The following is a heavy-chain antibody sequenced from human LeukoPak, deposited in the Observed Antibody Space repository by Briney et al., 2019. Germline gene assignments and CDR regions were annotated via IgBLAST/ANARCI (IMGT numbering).Heavy chain of an antibody. CDR2: IKGDGIST. CDR3: ARDLEIDIVATSYYFDY. J-gene: IGHJ4*02. V-gene: IGHV3-74*01. CDR1: GFDFSSNW. Sequence: GGSLRLSCAASGFDFSSNWMHWVRHAPGQGLVWVSRIKGDGISTNYADSVKGRFTISRDNAKNSLYLQMNSLRAEDTAVYYCARDLEIDIVATSYYFDYWGQGTLVTVSS. D-gene: IGHD5-12*01.